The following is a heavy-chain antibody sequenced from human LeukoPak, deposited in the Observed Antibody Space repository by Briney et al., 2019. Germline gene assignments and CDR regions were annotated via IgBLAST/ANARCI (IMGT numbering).Heavy chain of an antibody. CDR3: AKDKEAWGSYYHGTAV. J-gene: IGHJ6*02. D-gene: IGHD3-16*01. Sequence: GGSLRLSCAASGFTFSSYSMSWVRQAPGKGLEWVSYISSSSSTIYYADSVKGRFTISRDNAKNSLYLQMNSLGVEDTALYYSAKDKEAWGSYYHGTAVWGQGPTVTVSS. V-gene: IGHV3-48*01. CDR1: GFTFSSYS. CDR2: ISSSSSTI.